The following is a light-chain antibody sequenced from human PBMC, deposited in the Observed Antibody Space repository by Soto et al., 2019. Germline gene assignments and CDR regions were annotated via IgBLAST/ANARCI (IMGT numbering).Light chain of an antibody. Sequence: VLTQSPLSVSVTVGQPASISCRTSRSLVFRDGNTYLHWFQQRPGQSPRRLIENVSNRDSGVPDRFTGSGSGTDFTLKISRVEAEDVGVYYCMKGTHWPPTFGQGTKVDIK. CDR2: NVS. CDR3: MKGTHWPPT. CDR1: RSLVFRDGNTY. V-gene: IGKV2-30*01. J-gene: IGKJ1*01.